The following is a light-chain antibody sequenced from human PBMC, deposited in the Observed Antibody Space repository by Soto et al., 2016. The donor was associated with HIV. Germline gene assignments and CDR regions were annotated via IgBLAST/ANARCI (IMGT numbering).Light chain of an antibody. CDR2: EAS. CDR1: ESIRNW. Sequence: DIQMTQSPSSLSASVGDRVTITCRASESIRNWLAWYQQKPGKAPKLLIYEASSLEGGVSSRFGGSGSGTEFTLTISSLQPDDFATYYCQQYSGYPYTFGLGTKLEIK. V-gene: IGKV1-5*01. J-gene: IGKJ2*01. CDR3: QQYSGYPYT.